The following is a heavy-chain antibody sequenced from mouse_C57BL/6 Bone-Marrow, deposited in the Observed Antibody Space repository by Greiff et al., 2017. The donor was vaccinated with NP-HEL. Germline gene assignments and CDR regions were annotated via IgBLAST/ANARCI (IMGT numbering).Heavy chain of an antibody. CDR1: GFTFSDYG. CDR3: ARGFYYSKDWYFDV. V-gene: IGHV5-17*01. CDR2: ISSGSSTI. Sequence: EVNVVESGGGLVKPGGSLKLSCAASGFTFSDYGMHWVRQAPEKGLEWVAYISSGSSTIYYADTVKGRFTISRDNAKNTLFLQMTSLRSEDTAMYYCARGFYYSKDWYFDVWGTGTTVTVSS. D-gene: IGHD2-5*01. J-gene: IGHJ1*03.